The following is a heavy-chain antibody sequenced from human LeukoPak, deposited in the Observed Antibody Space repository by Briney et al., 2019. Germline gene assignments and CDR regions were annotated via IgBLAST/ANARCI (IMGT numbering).Heavy chain of an antibody. V-gene: IGHV3-74*01. J-gene: IGHJ6*03. D-gene: IGHD5-12*01. CDR1: GFTFSSYW. CDR3: IRTLIVATSPYMDV. CDR2: VNSDGTGT. Sequence: PGGSLRLSCAASGFTFSSYWMHWVRQAPGKGLVWVSRVNSDGTGTTYADSVEGRFTISRDNAKNTVYLQMNSLIAEDTAIYYCIRTLIVATSPYMDVWGKGTTVTVSS.